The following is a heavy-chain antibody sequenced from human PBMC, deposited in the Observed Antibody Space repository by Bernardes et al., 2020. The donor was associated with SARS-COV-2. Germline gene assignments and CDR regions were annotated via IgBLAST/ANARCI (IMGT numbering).Heavy chain of an antibody. CDR1: GYTFTSYD. D-gene: IGHD3-9*01. J-gene: IGHJ3*02. CDR2: MNPNSGNT. V-gene: IGHV1-8*01. Sequence: ASMKVSCKASGYTFTSYDINWVRQATGQGLEWMGWMNPNSGNTGYAQKFQGRVTMTRNTSISTAYMELSSLRSEDTAVYYCARVTDIILTGYYDAFDIWGQGTMVTVSS. CDR3: ARVTDIILTGYYDAFDI.